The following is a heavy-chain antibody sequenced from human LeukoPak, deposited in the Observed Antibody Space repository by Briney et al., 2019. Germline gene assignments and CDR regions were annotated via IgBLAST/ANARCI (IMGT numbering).Heavy chain of an antibody. J-gene: IGHJ6*03. CDR3: ARLSVVPAAMQFYYYYHMDV. D-gene: IGHD2-2*01. Sequence: SETLSLTCTDSGGSISSYYWSWIRQPPGKGLEWIGYIFYSGSTNYNPSLKSRVTISVDTSKNQFSLKLSSVTAADTAVYYCARLSVVPAAMQFYYYYHMDVWGKGTTVTVSS. CDR2: IFYSGST. V-gene: IGHV4-59*08. CDR1: GGSISSYY.